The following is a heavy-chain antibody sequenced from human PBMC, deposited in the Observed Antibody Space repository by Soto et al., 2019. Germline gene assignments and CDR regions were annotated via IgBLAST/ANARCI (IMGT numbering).Heavy chain of an antibody. CDR3: ERHAAKTQGGGRGSCYWAFDI. CDR1: GGSISSGGYY. Sequence: SETLSLTCTVSGGSISSGGYYWSWIRQHPGKGLEWIGYIYYSWSTYYNPSLKSRVTISVDTSKNQFSLKLSSVTAADTAVYYCERHAAKTQGGGRGSCYWAFDICGQVTMVPVS. J-gene: IGHJ3*02. D-gene: IGHD2-15*01. V-gene: IGHV4-31*03. CDR2: IYYSWST.